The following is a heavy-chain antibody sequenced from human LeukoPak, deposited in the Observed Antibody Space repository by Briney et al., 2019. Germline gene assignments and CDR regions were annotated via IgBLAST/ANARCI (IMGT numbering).Heavy chain of an antibody. D-gene: IGHD4-11*01. CDR2: IYYSGST. Sequence: PSETLSLTCTVSGGSVSSGNYYWSWIRQPPGKGLEWIGYIYYSGSTNYNPSLKSRVTKSVDTSKNQFSLKLSSVTAADTAVYYCARVSVRDYYYYYGMDVWGQGTTVTVSS. J-gene: IGHJ6*02. V-gene: IGHV4-61*01. CDR3: ARVSVRDYYYYYGMDV. CDR1: GGSVSSGNYY.